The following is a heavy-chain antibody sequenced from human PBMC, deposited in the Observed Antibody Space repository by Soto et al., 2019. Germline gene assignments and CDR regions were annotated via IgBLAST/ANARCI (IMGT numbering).Heavy chain of an antibody. CDR3: AKDPDYDFWSGFKYYYGMDV. CDR2: ISYDGSNK. CDR1: GFTFSSYG. Sequence: VQLVESGGGLVQPGGSLRLSCAASGFTFSSYGMHWVRQAPGKGLEWVAVISYDGSNKYYADSVKGRFTISRDNSKNTLYLQMNSLRAEDTAVYYCAKDPDYDFWSGFKYYYGMDVWGQGTTVTVSS. D-gene: IGHD3-3*01. J-gene: IGHJ6*02. V-gene: IGHV3-30*18.